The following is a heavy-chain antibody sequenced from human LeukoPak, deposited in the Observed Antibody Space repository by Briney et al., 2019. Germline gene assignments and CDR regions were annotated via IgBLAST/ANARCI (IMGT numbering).Heavy chain of an antibody. CDR2: MNPNSGNI. J-gene: IGHJ4*02. CDR1: GYIFSNYD. Sequence: ASVKVSCKSSGYIFSNYDINWVRQATGQGLEWMGWMNPNSGNIGYAQKFQGRVTITKHTSINTAYMDLSRLTSEDTAVYYCAREGLDYWGQGTLVTVSS. V-gene: IGHV1-8*03. CDR3: AREGLDY.